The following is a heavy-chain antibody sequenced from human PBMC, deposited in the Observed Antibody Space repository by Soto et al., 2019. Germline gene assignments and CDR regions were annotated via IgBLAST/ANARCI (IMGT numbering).Heavy chain of an antibody. Sequence: PGGSLRLSCAASGFTVSSNHMTWVRQAPGEGLEWVSVIYSGGNTLYADSVKGRFTISRDNSKNTLFLEMNTLRAEDTAVYYCAREKNSRFDYWGQGTLVTVSS. CDR3: AREKNSRFDY. D-gene: IGHD6-13*01. J-gene: IGHJ4*02. V-gene: IGHV3-66*01. CDR1: GFTVSSNH. CDR2: IYSGGNT.